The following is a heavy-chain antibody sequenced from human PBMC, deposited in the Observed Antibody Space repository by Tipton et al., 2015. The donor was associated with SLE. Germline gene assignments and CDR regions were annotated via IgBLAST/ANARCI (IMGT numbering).Heavy chain of an antibody. CDR3: VRGRIEMGI. V-gene: IGHV3-7*01. CDR1: GFTFSSFW. J-gene: IGHJ3*01. CDR2: IKEDGNEK. Sequence: SLRLSCAASGFTFSSFWMGWVRQAPGKGLVWVANIKEDGNEKYYVDSVKGRFTISRDNAKNSLDVQMNSLRAEDTAAYYCVRGRIEMGIWGQGTMVTVSS. D-gene: IGHD5-24*01.